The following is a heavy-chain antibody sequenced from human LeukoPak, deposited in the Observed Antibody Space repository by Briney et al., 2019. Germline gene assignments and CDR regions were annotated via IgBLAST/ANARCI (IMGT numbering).Heavy chain of an antibody. CDR3: ARHGDYYDRKIDY. CDR2: IYYSGST. Sequence: SETLSLTCTVSGGSISSYYWSWIRQPPGKGLEWIGYIYYSGSTNYNPSLKSRVTISVDTSKNQFSLKLSSVTAADTAVYYCARHGDYYDRKIDYWGQGTLVTVSS. CDR1: GGSISSYY. V-gene: IGHV4-59*08. D-gene: IGHD3-22*01. J-gene: IGHJ4*02.